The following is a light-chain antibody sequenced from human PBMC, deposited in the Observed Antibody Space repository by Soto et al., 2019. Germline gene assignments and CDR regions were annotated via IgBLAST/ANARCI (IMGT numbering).Light chain of an antibody. J-gene: IGKJ1*01. CDR2: KAS. Sequence: IHLPQSPSTLSASVGDRVTITCRASQSISSWLAWYQQKPGKAPKLLIYKASSLESGVPSRFSGSGSGTEFTLTISSLQPDDFATYYCQQYNSYWTFGQGTKVDI. V-gene: IGKV1-5*03. CDR1: QSISSW. CDR3: QQYNSYWT.